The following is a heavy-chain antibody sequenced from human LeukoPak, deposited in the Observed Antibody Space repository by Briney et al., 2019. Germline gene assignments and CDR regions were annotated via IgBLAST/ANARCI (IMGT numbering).Heavy chain of an antibody. D-gene: IGHD2-21*02. J-gene: IGHJ6*02. CDR1: GGSISSGGYY. CDR3: ASNGGDYGYYGMDV. CDR2: IYYSGST. V-gene: IGHV4-31*03. Sequence: SQTLSLTCTVSGGSISSGGYYWSWIRHHPGKGLEWIGYIYYSGSTYYNPSLKSRVTISVHTSNNQFSRKLSSVTAADTAVYYCASNGGDYGYYGMDVWGQGTTVTVSS.